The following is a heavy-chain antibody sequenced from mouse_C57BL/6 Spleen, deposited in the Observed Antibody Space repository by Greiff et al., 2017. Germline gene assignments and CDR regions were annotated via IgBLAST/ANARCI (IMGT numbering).Heavy chain of an antibody. V-gene: IGHV1-69*01. CDR1: GYTFTSYW. D-gene: IGHD5-1*01. CDR3: ARWSNYLGD. J-gene: IGHJ2*01. CDR2: IDPSDSYT. Sequence: QVHVKQPGAELVMPGASVKLSCKASGYTFTSYWMHWVKQRPGQGLEWIGEIDPSDSYTNYNQKFTGKSTLTVDKSSSTAYMQLSSLTSEDSAVYYCARWSNYLGDWGQGTTLTVAS.